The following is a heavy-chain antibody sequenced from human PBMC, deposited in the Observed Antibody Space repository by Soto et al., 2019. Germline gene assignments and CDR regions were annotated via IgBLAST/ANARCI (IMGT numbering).Heavy chain of an antibody. CDR2: ISGSGGST. CDR3: ASRSSGWYFDY. V-gene: IGHV3-23*01. CDR1: GFTFSSYA. D-gene: IGHD6-19*01. Sequence: VQLLESGGGLVQPGGSLRLSCAASGFTFSSYAMNWVRQAPGKGLGWVSVISGSGGSTYYADSVKGRFTISRDNSKNTLYLQMNSLGAGDTAVYYCASRSSGWYFDYWGQGTLVTVSS. J-gene: IGHJ4*02.